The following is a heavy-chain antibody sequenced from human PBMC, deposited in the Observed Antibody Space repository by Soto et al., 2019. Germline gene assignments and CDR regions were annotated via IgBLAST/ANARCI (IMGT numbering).Heavy chain of an antibody. Sequence: ASVKVSCKASGYTFTGYYMHWVRQAPGQGLEWMGWINPNSGGTNYAQKFQGWVTMTRDTSISTAYMELSRLRSDDTAVYYCERDDVVAAAGTSYYYGMDVWGQGTTVTVSS. J-gene: IGHJ6*02. CDR1: GYTFTGYY. D-gene: IGHD6-13*01. V-gene: IGHV1-2*04. CDR3: ERDDVVAAAGTSYYYGMDV. CDR2: INPNSGGT.